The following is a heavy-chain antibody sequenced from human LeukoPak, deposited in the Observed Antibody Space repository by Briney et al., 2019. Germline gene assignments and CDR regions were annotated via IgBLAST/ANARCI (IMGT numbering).Heavy chain of an antibody. Sequence: GGSLRLSCAASGFTFSIYWMSWVRQAPGKGLEWVANIKRNGSEKYYVDSVKGRFTISRDNAKNSLYLQMNSLRAEDTAVYYCAREFPYYYDISGYKLDYWGQGTLVTVSS. CDR1: GFTFSIYW. CDR2: IKRNGSEK. D-gene: IGHD3-22*01. CDR3: AREFPYYYDISGYKLDY. V-gene: IGHV3-7*01. J-gene: IGHJ4*02.